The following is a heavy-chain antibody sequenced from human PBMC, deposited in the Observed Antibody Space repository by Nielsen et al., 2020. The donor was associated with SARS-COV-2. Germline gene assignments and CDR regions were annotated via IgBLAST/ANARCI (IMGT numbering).Heavy chain of an antibody. J-gene: IGHJ2*01. CDR2: ISSSSSTL. CDR1: GFTFSSYS. D-gene: IGHD3-22*01. V-gene: IGHV3-48*01. Sequence: GESLKISCAASGFTFSSYSMNWVRQAPGKGLEWVSYISSSSSTLYYEDPVKGRFTISRDNSKNTLYLQMNSLRPGDTAVYYCARRGPYDSSGYYYSWYFDLWGRGTLVTVSS. CDR3: ARRGPYDSSGYYYSWYFDL.